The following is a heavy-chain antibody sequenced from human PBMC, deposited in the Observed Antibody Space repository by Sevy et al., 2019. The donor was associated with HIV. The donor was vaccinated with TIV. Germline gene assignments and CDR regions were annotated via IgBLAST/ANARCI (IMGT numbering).Heavy chain of an antibody. D-gene: IGHD3-3*01. CDR3: ARDLSGYYDFWSGYYRYYYYYYMDV. J-gene: IGHJ6*03. CDR2: IGTAGDT. V-gene: IGHV3-13*01. Sequence: GGSLRLSCAASGFTFSSYDMHWVRQATGKGLEWVSAIGTAGDTYYTGSVKGRFTISREKAKNSLYLQMNSLRAGDTAVYYWARDLSGYYDFWSGYYRYYYYYYMDVWGKGTTVTVSS. CDR1: GFTFSSYD.